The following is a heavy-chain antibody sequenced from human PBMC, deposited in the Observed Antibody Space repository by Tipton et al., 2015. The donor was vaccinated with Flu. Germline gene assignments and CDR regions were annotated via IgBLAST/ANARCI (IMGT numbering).Heavy chain of an antibody. CDR1: GFTFRTNG. Sequence: GSLRLSCAASGFTFRTNGMHWVRQAPSKGLEWVAHIRSDETTEYADSVKGRFTISRDNSKDMLYLQMNSLRAEDTAVFYCAKSGGFDSWNQGALVIVSS. J-gene: IGHJ4*02. D-gene: IGHD1-26*01. CDR2: IRSDETTE. V-gene: IGHV3-30*02. CDR3: AKSGGFDS.